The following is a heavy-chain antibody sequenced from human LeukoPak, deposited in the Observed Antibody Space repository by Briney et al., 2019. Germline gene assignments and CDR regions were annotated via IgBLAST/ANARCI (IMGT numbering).Heavy chain of an antibody. CDR2: IDTSGTTI. CDR1: GFTFSTYS. J-gene: IGHJ3*01. CDR3: ARGQHRWDYSHNLMSF. D-gene: IGHD4-11*01. V-gene: IGHV3-48*01. Sequence: PGGSLRLSCAASGFTFSTYSMNWVRQAPGKGLEWVSYIDTSGTTIYYADSVKGRFTISRDNAKNSLYLQMNSLRADDTAVYYCARGQHRWDYSHNLMSFWGQGTLATVSS.